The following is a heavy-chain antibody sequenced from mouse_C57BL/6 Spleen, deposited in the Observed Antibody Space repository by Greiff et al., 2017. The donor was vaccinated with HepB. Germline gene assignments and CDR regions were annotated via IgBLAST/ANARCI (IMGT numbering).Heavy chain of an antibody. CDR3: ARDYDYDGAMDY. J-gene: IGHJ4*01. CDR2: IDPEDGDT. Sequence: VQLQQSGAELVKPGASVKLSCTASGFNIKDYYMHWVKQRTEQGLEWIGRIDPEDGDTKYAPKFQGKATITADTSSNTAYLQISSLTSEDTAVYYCARDYDYDGAMDYWGQGTSVTVSS. CDR1: GFNIKDYY. D-gene: IGHD2-4*01. V-gene: IGHV14-2*01.